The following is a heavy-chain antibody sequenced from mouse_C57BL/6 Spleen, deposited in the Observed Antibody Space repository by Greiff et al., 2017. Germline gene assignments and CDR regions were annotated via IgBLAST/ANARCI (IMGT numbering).Heavy chain of an antibody. D-gene: IGHD4-1*01. V-gene: IGHV1-76*01. J-gene: IGHJ2*01. CDR2: IYPGSGNP. CDR3: ARTGDYFDY. CDR1: GYTFTDYY. Sequence: VQLVESGAELVRPGASVKLSCKASGYTFTDYYINWVKQRPGQGLEWIARIYPGSGNPYYNEKFKGKATLTAEKSSSTAYMQLSSLTSEDSAVYFCARTGDYFDYWGQGTTLTVSS.